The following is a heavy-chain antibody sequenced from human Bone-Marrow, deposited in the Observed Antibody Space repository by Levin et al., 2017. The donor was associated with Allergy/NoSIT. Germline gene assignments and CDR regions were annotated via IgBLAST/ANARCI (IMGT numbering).Heavy chain of an antibody. CDR1: GFRFSDYW. CDR2: IDQDGGVK. Sequence: GESLKISCAASGFRFSDYWMNWVRQAPGKGLEWVANIDQDGGVKQYVGSVRGRFFISRDNAKNSLYLQMNSLTVEDTAVYYCVKETTTETTSLGMDVWGQGTTFTVS. V-gene: IGHV3-7*01. D-gene: IGHD1-1*01. CDR3: VKETTTETTSLGMDV. J-gene: IGHJ6*02.